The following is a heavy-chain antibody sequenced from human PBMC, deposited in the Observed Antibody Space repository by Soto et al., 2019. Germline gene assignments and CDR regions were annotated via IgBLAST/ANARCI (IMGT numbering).Heavy chain of an antibody. D-gene: IGHD1-26*01. V-gene: IGHV3-48*01. Sequence: GGSLRLSCAASGFRFSDYSMNWVRQAPGRGLEWVSYISNSSSNIHYADSVEGRFAISRDNSKNTLYLQMNSLRADDTAVYYCARGLVPRAVSLTKHFRYGMDVWGQGTTVTVSS. CDR2: ISNSSSNI. CDR1: GFRFSDYS. J-gene: IGHJ6*02. CDR3: ARGLVPRAVSLTKHFRYGMDV.